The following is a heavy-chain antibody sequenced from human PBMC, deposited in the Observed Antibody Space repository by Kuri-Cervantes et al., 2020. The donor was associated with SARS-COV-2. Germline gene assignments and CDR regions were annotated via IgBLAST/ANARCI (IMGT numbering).Heavy chain of an antibody. CDR2: ITGSGTNK. Sequence: GESLKISCAASGLAFYNYAMSWVRQAPGKGLEWVSVITGSGTNKYYAESVKGRFTISRDNAKNSLYLQMSSLRAEDTAVYYCAGDLRLGKSLDYWGQGTLVTVSS. CDR1: GLAFYNYA. V-gene: IGHV3-23*01. D-gene: IGHD7-27*01. CDR3: AGDLRLGKSLDY. J-gene: IGHJ4*02.